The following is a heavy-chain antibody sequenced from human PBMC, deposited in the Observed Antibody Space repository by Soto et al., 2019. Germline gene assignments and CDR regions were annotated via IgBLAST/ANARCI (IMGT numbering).Heavy chain of an antibody. Sequence: QVQLVQSGAEVKKPGASVKVSCKASGYIFTGYYMHWVRQAPGQGLEWMGWINPNSGGTNYAQKFQGWVTMTRDTSISTAYMELSRLRSDDTAVYYCAREDSSSSGAFDIWGQGTMVTVSS. CDR3: AREDSSSSGAFDI. CDR1: GYIFTGYY. CDR2: INPNSGGT. V-gene: IGHV1-2*04. D-gene: IGHD6-6*01. J-gene: IGHJ3*02.